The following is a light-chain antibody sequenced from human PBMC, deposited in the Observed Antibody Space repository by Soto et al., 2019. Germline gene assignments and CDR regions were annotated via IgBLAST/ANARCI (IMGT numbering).Light chain of an antibody. CDR3: SSYTSSGTYV. CDR1: SSDVGGYNY. Sequence: QSALTQPASVSGSPGQSITISCTGTSSDVGGYNYVSWYQHHPGNAPKLIIYEVSNRPSGVSNRFSGSKSANTASLTISGLQADDEADYYCSSYTSSGTYVFGIGTQLTVL. CDR2: EVS. V-gene: IGLV2-14*01. J-gene: IGLJ7*01.